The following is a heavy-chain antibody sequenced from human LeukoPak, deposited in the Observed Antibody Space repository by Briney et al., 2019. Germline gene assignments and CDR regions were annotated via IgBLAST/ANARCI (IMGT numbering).Heavy chain of an antibody. CDR1: GFTFSNYW. CDR2: IKEDGREK. D-gene: IGHD6-13*01. V-gene: IGHV3-7*01. Sequence: GGSLRLSCAASGFTFSNYWMSWVRQAPGKGLEWVANIKEDGREKYYVDSVKGRFTISRDNARNSLYLQMNSLRAEDTAVYYCASGRQLGYWGQGTLVTVSS. J-gene: IGHJ4*02. CDR3: ASGRQLGY.